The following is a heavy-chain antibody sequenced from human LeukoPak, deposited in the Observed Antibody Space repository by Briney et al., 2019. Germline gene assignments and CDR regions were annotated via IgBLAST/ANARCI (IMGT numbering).Heavy chain of an antibody. D-gene: IGHD1-14*01. Sequence: PSETLSLTCAVYGGSFSGYYWSWIRQPPGKGLEWIGEINHSGRTNYNPSLKSRVTISVDTSKNQFSLKLSSVTAADTAVYYCARAPDHLYPVYYFDYWGQGTLVTVSS. CDR2: INHSGRT. J-gene: IGHJ4*02. CDR3: ARAPDHLYPVYYFDY. CDR1: GGSFSGYY. V-gene: IGHV4-34*01.